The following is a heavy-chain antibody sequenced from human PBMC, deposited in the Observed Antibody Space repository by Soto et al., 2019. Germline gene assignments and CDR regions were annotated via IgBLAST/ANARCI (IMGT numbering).Heavy chain of an antibody. J-gene: IGHJ4*02. CDR1: GFSFNNYW. CDR3: ARYRSGAYDIDY. V-gene: IGHV3-7*03. CDR2: ISQDGSVK. Sequence: GGSLRLSCAVSGFSFNNYWMSWVRQAPGKGLEWLAKISQDGSVKAYVDSVRGRFTTSRDNAENLLYLQMIGLRVEDTAVYYCARYRSGAYDIDYWGQGTLVTVSS. D-gene: IGHD5-12*01.